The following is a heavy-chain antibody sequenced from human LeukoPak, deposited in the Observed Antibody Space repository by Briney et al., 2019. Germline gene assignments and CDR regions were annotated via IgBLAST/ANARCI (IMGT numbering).Heavy chain of an antibody. V-gene: IGHV3-33*01. D-gene: IGHD1-26*01. CDR3: ARAVGASDAFDM. CDR1: GFTFSSYG. J-gene: IGHJ3*02. CDR2: IWYDGSNK. Sequence: GGSPRLSCAASGFTFSSYGMHRVRQAPSKGREWGAVIWYDGSNKYYADSVKGRFTISRDNSENTLYLQMNSLRAEDRAVYYCARAVGASDAFDMWGQGTMVTVSS.